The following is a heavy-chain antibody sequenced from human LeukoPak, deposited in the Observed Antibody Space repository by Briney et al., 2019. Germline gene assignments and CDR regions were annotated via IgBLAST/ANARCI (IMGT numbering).Heavy chain of an antibody. D-gene: IGHD2/OR15-2a*01. CDR2: ISYDGSNK. CDR1: GFTFSTYG. CDR3: ARKLTF. J-gene: IGHJ4*02. V-gene: IGHV3-30*03. Sequence: GGSLRLSCAASGFTFSTYGMHWVRQAPGKGLEWVAVISYDGSNKYYTDSVKGRFTISRDNSKNTLYLQMNSLRAEDTALYYCARKLTFWGQGTLVTVSS.